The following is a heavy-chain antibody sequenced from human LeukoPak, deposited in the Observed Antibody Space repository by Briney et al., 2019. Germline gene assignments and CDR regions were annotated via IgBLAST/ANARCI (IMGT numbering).Heavy chain of an antibody. CDR1: GFTFSSYS. CDR2: ISSSSYI. D-gene: IGHD3-10*01. J-gene: IGHJ3*02. V-gene: IGHV3-21*01. CDR3: ARDSLWFGEFDAFDI. Sequence: GSLRLSCAASGFTFSSYSMNWVRQAPGKGLEWVSSISSSSYIYYADSVKGRFTIPRDNAKNSLYLQMNSLRAEDTAVYYCARDSLWFGEFDAFDIWVQGTMVTVSS.